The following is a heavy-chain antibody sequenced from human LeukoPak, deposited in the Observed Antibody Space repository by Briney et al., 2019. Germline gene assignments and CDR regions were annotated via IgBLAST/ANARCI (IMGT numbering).Heavy chain of an antibody. CDR1: GFIFDDNA. V-gene: IGHV3-43*02. CDR3: AKDNQRGGFQH. Sequence: GGSLRLSCAASGFIFDDNAMYWVRHAPGKGLGWVSLISGDGATTYYADSVKGRFNISRDNSESSLYLQMNSLRIEDSALYYCAKDNQRGGFQHWGQGTLVTVSS. D-gene: IGHD3-16*01. CDR2: ISGDGATT. J-gene: IGHJ1*01.